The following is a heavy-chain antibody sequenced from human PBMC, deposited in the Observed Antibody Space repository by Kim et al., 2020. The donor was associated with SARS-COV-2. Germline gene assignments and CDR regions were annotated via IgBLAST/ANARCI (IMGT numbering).Heavy chain of an antibody. CDR1: GYTFTSYD. J-gene: IGHJ4*02. D-gene: IGHD2-21*02. V-gene: IGHV1-8*01. CDR3: ARVNPLYCGGDCYNFDY. Sequence: ASVKVSCKASGYTFTSYDINWVRQATGQGLEWMGWMNPNSGNTGYAQKFQGRVTMTRNTSISTAYMELSSLRSEDTAVYYCARVNPLYCGGDCYNFDYWGQGTLVTVSS. CDR2: MNPNSGNT.